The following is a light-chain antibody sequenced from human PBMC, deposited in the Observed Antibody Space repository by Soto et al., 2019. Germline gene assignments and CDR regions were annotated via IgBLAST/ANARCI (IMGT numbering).Light chain of an antibody. V-gene: IGKV3-11*01. CDR3: QHRSNWPPYT. Sequence: EIVLTQSPATLSLSPGERATLSCRASQSVSSYLAWYQQKPRQAPRLLIYDASNRATGIPARFSGSGSGTDFTLTISSLDPEDFAVYYCQHRSNWPPYTFGQGTKLEIK. CDR1: QSVSSY. CDR2: DAS. J-gene: IGKJ2*01.